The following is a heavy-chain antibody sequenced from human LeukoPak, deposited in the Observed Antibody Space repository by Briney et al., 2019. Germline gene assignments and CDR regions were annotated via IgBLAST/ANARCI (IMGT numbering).Heavy chain of an antibody. CDR3: ARDLPDIVVVPAAIFDP. CDR2: IIPILGIA. D-gene: IGHD2-2*01. Sequence: SSVKVSRKASGGTFSSYTIGWVRQAPGQGLEWMGRIIPILGIANYAQKFQGRVTITADKSTSTAYMELSSLRSEDTAVYYCARDLPDIVVVPAAIFDPWGQGTLVTVSS. V-gene: IGHV1-69*04. J-gene: IGHJ5*02. CDR1: GGTFSSYT.